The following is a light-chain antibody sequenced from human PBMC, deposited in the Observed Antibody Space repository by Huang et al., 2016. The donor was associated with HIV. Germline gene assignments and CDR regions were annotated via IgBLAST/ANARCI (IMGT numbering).Light chain of an antibody. CDR3: QRSHSIPHT. CDR1: DDLANS. CDR2: GAS. J-gene: IGKJ2*01. Sequence: DIQMTQSPSSLSASVGDRVTITCRTSDDLANSLNWYQQKSGAAPFLLIYGASNLQAGVSWIFSGGGSGADFTHTITKLRPEDFATYCCQRSHSIPHTFGQGTRLE. V-gene: IGKV1-39*01.